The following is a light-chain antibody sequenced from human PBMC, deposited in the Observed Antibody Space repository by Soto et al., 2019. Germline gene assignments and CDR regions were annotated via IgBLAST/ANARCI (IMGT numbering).Light chain of an antibody. J-gene: IGLJ3*02. CDR1: SSDVGGYNY. V-gene: IGLV2-14*01. CDR3: SSYTTSSTHWV. Sequence: QSAPTQPASVSGSPGQSITISCTGTSSDVGGYNYVSWYQQHPGKAPKLMIYEVSNRPSGFSNRFSGSKSGNTASLTISGLQAEDEADYYCSSYTTSSTHWVFGGGTKLTVL. CDR2: EVS.